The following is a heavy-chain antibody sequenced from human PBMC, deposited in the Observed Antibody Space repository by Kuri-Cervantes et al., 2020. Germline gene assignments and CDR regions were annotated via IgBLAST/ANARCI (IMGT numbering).Heavy chain of an antibody. D-gene: IGHD4-17*01. J-gene: IGHJ5*02. Sequence: GESLKISCAASGFTFSSYWMHWVRQAPGKGLVWVSRIKTDGSIINYADSVKGRFTVSRDNAKNSLFLQMNSLRAEDTAVYFCARVNYGDSAWWFDPWGQGTLVTVSS. CDR1: GFTFSSYW. V-gene: IGHV3-74*01. CDR3: ARVNYGDSAWWFDP. CDR2: IKTDGSII.